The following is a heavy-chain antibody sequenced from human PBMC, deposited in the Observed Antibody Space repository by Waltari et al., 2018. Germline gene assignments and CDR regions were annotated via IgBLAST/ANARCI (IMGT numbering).Heavy chain of an antibody. V-gene: IGHV4-34*01. J-gene: IGHJ4*02. D-gene: IGHD6-13*01. Sequence: QVQLQQWGAGLLKPSETLSLTCAVYGGSFSGYYWSWIRQPPGKGLEWIGEINQTGSTNSNPHRKSRVTIPVDTSKNQFSLKLSSVTAADTAVYYCARGPGIAPWYWGQGTLVTVSS. CDR1: GGSFSGYY. CDR3: ARGPGIAPWY. CDR2: INQTGST.